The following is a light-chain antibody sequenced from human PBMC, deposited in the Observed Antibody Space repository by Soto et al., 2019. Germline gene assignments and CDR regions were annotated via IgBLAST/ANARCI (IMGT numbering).Light chain of an antibody. CDR3: QSYDSSLSGVV. CDR2: GNS. CDR1: SSNIGAGYD. V-gene: IGLV1-40*01. Sequence: QSVLTQPPSVSGDPGQRVTISCTGSSSNIGAGYDVHWYQQLPGTAPKLLIYGNSNRPSGVPDRFSGSKSVTSASLAITGLQAEDEADYYCQSYDSSLSGVVFGGGTKLTVL. J-gene: IGLJ2*01.